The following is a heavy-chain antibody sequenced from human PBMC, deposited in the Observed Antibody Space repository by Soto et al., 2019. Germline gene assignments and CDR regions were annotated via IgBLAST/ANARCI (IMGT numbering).Heavy chain of an antibody. V-gene: IGHV1-18*01. CDR1: VYTFTSYG. D-gene: IGHD2-2*01. Sequence: QVQLVQSGAEVKKPGASVKVSCKASVYTFTSYGISWVRQAPGQGLEWMGWISAYNGNTNYAQKLQGRVTMTTDTSTSTAYMELRSLRSDDTAVYYCVRDPNGYCSSTSCLYGMDVWGQGTTVTVSS. J-gene: IGHJ6*02. CDR2: ISAYNGNT. CDR3: VRDPNGYCSSTSCLYGMDV.